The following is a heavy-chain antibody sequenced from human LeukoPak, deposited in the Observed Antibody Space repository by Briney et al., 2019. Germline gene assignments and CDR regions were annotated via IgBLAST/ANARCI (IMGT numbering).Heavy chain of an antibody. CDR1: GFTFSSYW. J-gene: IGHJ3*02. Sequence: GGSPRLSCAASGFTFSSYWMSWVRQAPGKGLEWVANIKQDGSEKYYVDSVKGRFTISRDNAKNSLYLQMNSLRAEDTAVYYCARDRLRYFDWLLSEVDAFDIWGQGTMVTVSS. CDR2: IKQDGSEK. V-gene: IGHV3-7*03. D-gene: IGHD3-9*01. CDR3: ARDRLRYFDWLLSEVDAFDI.